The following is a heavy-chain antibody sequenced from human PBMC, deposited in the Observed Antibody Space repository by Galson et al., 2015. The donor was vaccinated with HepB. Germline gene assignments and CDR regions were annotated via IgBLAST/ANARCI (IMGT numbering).Heavy chain of an antibody. Sequence: SVKVSCKASGDTFTTNIVAWVRQAPGQGLEWMGGFIPLFGSTNYAQKFQGRVTLTADESTSTAYMELSSLRSDDTAMYYCATKRTMPGGTWYYFEYWGQGTLVTVSS. V-gene: IGHV1-69*13. CDR3: ATKRTMPGGTWYYFEY. J-gene: IGHJ4*02. CDR2: FIPLFGST. CDR1: GDTFTTNI. D-gene: IGHD2-15*01.